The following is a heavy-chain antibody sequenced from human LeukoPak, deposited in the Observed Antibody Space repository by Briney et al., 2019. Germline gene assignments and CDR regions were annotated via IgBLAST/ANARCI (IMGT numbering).Heavy chain of an antibody. J-gene: IGHJ4*02. Sequence: PSETLSLTCTVSGGSISSSSYYWGWIRQPPGKGLEWIGSIYYSGSTYYNPSLKSRVTISVDTSKNQFSLKLSSVTAADTAVYYCATEPIAAAGDYWGQGTLVTVSS. CDR3: ATEPIAAAGDY. CDR1: GGSISSSSYY. D-gene: IGHD6-13*01. CDR2: IYYSGST. V-gene: IGHV4-39*07.